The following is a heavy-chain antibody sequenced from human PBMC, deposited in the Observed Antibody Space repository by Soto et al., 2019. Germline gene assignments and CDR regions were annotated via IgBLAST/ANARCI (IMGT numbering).Heavy chain of an antibody. V-gene: IGHV4-39*01. CDR3: ARITGRKLVY. Sequence: PSDTLPHTCAGSSGSIILTNVFWCWVRQPPGKGLEWIGNIDYSGTAYFSPSLATRVTFHVDTSKNQFSLTLYSVTAADTAVYYCARITGRKLVYWAQGIMVTV. D-gene: IGHD1-20*01. J-gene: IGHJ4*02. CDR1: SGSIILTNVF. CDR2: IDYSGTA.